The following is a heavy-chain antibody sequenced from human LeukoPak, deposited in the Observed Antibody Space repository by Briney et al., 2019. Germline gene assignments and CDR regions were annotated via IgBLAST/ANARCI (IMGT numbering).Heavy chain of an antibody. J-gene: IGHJ4*02. Sequence: PGGSLRLSCAASGFTFSSYAMSWVRQAPGKGLEWVSAISGSGGSTYYADSVKGRFTISRDNSKNTLYLQMNSLRAEDTAVYYCGKVCPSIVALYYFDYWGQGTLVTVSS. CDR3: GKVCPSIVALYYFDY. CDR1: GFTFSSYA. D-gene: IGHD3-22*01. V-gene: IGHV3-23*01. CDR2: ISGSGGST.